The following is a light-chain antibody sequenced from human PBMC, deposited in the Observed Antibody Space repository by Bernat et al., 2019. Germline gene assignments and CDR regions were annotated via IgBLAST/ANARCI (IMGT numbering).Light chain of an antibody. CDR2: RNN. V-gene: IGLV10-54*01. CDR3: SAWDCSLSAWV. CDR1: SNNVGNQG. Sequence: QAWLTQPPSVSKGLRQTATLTCTGNSNNVGNQGAAWLQQHQGHPPKLLSYRNNNRPSGISERLSASRSGNTASLTITGLQPEDEADYYCSAWDCSLSAWVFGGGTKLTVL. J-gene: IGLJ3*02.